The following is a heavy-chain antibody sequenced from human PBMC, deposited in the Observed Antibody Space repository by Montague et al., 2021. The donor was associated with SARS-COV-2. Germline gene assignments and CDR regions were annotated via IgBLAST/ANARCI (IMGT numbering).Heavy chain of an antibody. D-gene: IGHD4-23*01. CDR1: GDSVSSNSAT. Sequence: XAISGDSVSSNSATWHWIRRSPSRGLELLGRTYYRSRWSNDYAVAVRSRIIINPDTSTNQFSLQLSSVTPEDTAVYFCARDRWSSPVVNEHWGKGTLVTVSS. V-gene: IGHV6-1*01. CDR3: ARDRWSSPVVNEH. CDR2: TYYRSRWSN. J-gene: IGHJ1*01.